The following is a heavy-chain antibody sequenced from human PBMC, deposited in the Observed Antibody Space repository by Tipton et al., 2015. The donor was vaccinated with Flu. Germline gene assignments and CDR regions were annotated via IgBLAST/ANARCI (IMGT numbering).Heavy chain of an antibody. D-gene: IGHD3-10*01. CDR1: DVSISSSAYH. CDR3: AKGEIVEGPITMARDAYNYNEMDV. CDR2: IYYSGRT. Sequence: TLSLTCTVPDVSISSSAYHWSWIRQHPGKGLEWIGYIYYSGRTDYNPSLKSRATISVDTSKNQFSLSLKSVTAADTAVYFRAKGEIVEGPITMARDAYNYNEMDVWGQGATVTVSS. V-gene: IGHV4-31*02. J-gene: IGHJ6*02.